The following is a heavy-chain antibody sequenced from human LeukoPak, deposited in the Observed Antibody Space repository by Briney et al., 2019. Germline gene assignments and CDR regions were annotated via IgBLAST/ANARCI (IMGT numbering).Heavy chain of an antibody. Sequence: ASVKVSCAASGYTFTGYTMHFGRQAPGQGLEWMGWINPNSGGTNYAQKFQGRVTMTRDTSISTAYMELSRLRSDDTAVYYCATFVEGSGSYYSFEYWGQGTLVTVSS. J-gene: IGHJ4*02. V-gene: IGHV1-2*02. CDR3: ATFVEGSGSYYSFEY. CDR2: INPNSGGT. D-gene: IGHD1-26*01. CDR1: GYTFTGYT.